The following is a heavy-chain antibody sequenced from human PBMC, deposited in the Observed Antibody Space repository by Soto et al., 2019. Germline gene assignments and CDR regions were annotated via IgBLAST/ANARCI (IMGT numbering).Heavy chain of an antibody. V-gene: IGHV4-30-2*01. Sequence: PSETLSLTCAVSGGSISSGGYSWSWIRQPPGKGLEWIGYIYHSGSTYYNPSLKSRVTISVDRSKNQFSLKLSSVTAADTAVYYYSSSGYYVFDSWGQGTLVTVSS. CDR2: IYHSGST. J-gene: IGHJ4*02. D-gene: IGHD3-22*01. CDR1: GGSISSGGYS. CDR3: SSSGYYVFDS.